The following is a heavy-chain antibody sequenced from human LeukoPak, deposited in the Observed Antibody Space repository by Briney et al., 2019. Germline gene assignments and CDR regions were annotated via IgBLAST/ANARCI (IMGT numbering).Heavy chain of an antibody. Sequence: GGSLRLSCAASGFTFSNAWMSWVRQAPGKGLEWISYITSSSSDTNYADSVKGRFTISRDNAKKSLCLQMNSLRAEDTAVYYCARDYDILTGYFRGGFDYWGQGTLVTVSS. J-gene: IGHJ4*02. CDR2: ITSSSSDT. D-gene: IGHD3-9*01. CDR1: GFTFSNAW. V-gene: IGHV3-11*05. CDR3: ARDYDILTGYFRGGFDY.